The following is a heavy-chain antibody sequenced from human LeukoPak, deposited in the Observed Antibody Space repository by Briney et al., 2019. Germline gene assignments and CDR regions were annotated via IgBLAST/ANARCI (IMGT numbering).Heavy chain of an antibody. J-gene: IGHJ3*02. CDR2: ISGSSSYI. CDR1: GFTFSSYS. V-gene: IGHV3-21*01. Sequence: GGSLRLSCAASGFTFSSYSMSWVRQAPGKGLEWVSSISGSSSYIYYADSVKGRFTISRDNAKNSLYLQMNSLRAEDTAVYYCAREYAGIAAAGTPFDAFDIWGQGTMVTVSS. CDR3: AREYAGIAAAGTPFDAFDI. D-gene: IGHD6-13*01.